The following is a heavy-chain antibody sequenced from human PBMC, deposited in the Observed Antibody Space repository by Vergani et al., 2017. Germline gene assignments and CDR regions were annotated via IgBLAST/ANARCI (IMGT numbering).Heavy chain of an antibody. CDR3: ARGYDIVTGYYPPDYFDY. CDR1: GGSISSSSYY. CDR2: IYYSGRT. V-gene: IGHV4-39*07. Sequence: QLQLQESGPGLVKPSETLSLTCTVSGGSISSSSYYWGWIRQPPGKGLEWIGRIYYSGRTNYNPSLKSRVTISVDRSNHQFSLTLSSVTAADTAVYYCARGYDIVTGYYPPDYFDYWGQGTLVTVSS. J-gene: IGHJ4*02. D-gene: IGHD3-9*01.